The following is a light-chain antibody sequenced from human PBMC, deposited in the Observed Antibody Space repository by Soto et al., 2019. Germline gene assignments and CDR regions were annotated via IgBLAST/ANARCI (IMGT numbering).Light chain of an antibody. CDR2: KTS. V-gene: IGKV1-5*03. J-gene: IGKJ4*01. CDR3: QQYKSFSLT. CDR1: QSINNW. Sequence: DIQMTQSPSTLSASVGDRVTITCRASQSINNWLAWYQQKPGKAPKLLIYKTSDLESGAPSRFSGSGSGTEFSLTISSLQPDDFATYYCQQYKSFSLTFGGGTRVEVK.